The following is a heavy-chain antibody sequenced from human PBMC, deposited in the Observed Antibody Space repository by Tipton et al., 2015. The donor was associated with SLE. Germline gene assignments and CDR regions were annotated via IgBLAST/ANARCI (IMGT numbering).Heavy chain of an antibody. CDR1: GGSFSGYY. D-gene: IGHD3-3*01. CDR3: VRSPYYDFWGGYYPGFDY. CDR2: INHSGSI. J-gene: IGHJ4*02. V-gene: IGHV4-34*01. Sequence: TLSLTCAVYGGSFSGYYWSWIRQPPGKGLEWIGEINHSGSINYKPSLKSRVTISVDTSKNQFSLKLSSVTAADTAVYYCVRSPYYDFWGGYYPGFDYWGQGTLVTVSS.